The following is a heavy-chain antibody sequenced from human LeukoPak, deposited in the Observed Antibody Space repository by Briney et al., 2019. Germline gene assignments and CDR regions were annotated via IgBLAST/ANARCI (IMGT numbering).Heavy chain of an antibody. CDR2: INPNSGGT. CDR3: ARHRVSQEMATIFDL. Sequence: GASVKVSCKASGYTFTGYYMHWVRQAPGQGLEWMGWINPNSGGTNYAQKFQGRVTMTRDTSISTAYMELSRLRSDDTAVYYCARHRVSQEMATIFDLWGQGTLVTVSS. J-gene: IGHJ4*02. D-gene: IGHD5-24*01. CDR1: GYTFTGYY. V-gene: IGHV1-2*02.